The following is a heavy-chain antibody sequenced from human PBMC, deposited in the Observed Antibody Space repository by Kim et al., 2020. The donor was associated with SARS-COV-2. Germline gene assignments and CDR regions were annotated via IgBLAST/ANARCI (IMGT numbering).Heavy chain of an antibody. CDR3: VRDPPGEWDPLRNAFDI. D-gene: IGHD1-26*01. V-gene: IGHV3-66*01. J-gene: IGHJ3*02. Sequence: KGRFNISRDNSKNTLYLQMNSLRAEDTAVYYCVRDPPGEWDPLRNAFDIWGQGTMVTVSS.